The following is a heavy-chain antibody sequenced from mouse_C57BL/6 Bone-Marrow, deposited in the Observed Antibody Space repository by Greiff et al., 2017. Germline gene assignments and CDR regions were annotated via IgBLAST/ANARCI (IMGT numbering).Heavy chain of an antibody. V-gene: IGHV5-15*01. Sequence: EVLLVESGGGLVQPGGSLKLSCAASGFTFSDYGMEWVRQAPRKGLEWVAFICHLAYSIYSAATVTGRFTLSRENAKNTLYLEMRSLRSEDTAVYYCARRGDDGGGFAYWGQGTLVTVSA. CDR1: GFTFSDYG. CDR3: ARRGDDGGGFAY. D-gene: IGHD2-3*01. CDR2: ICHLAYSI. J-gene: IGHJ3*01.